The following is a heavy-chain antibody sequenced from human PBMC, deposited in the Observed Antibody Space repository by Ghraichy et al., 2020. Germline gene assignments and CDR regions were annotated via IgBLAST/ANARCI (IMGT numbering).Heavy chain of an antibody. CDR2: IYYSGST. J-gene: IGHJ3*02. V-gene: IGHV4-59*08. D-gene: IGHD1-1*01. CDR1: GGSISSYY. Sequence: ETLSLTCTVSGGSISSYYWSWIRQPPGKGLEWIGYIYYSGSTNYNPSLKSRVTISVDTSKNQFSLKLSSVTAADTAVYYCARLLLERRIGAFDIWGQGTMVTVSS. CDR3: ARLLLERRIGAFDI.